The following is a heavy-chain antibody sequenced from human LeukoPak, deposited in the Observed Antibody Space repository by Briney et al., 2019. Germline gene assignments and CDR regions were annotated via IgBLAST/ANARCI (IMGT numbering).Heavy chain of an antibody. V-gene: IGHV3-33*01. CDR2: IWYDGSNK. Sequence: GRSLRLSCAASGFTFSSYGMHWVRQAPGKGLEWVAVIWYDGSNKYYADSVKGRFTISRDNSKNTLYLQMNSLRAEDTAVYYCARDRAYCSGGSCHYYYYYGMDVWGQGTTVTVSS. CDR3: ARDRAYCSGGSCHYYYYYGMDV. J-gene: IGHJ6*02. CDR1: GFTFSSYG. D-gene: IGHD2-15*01.